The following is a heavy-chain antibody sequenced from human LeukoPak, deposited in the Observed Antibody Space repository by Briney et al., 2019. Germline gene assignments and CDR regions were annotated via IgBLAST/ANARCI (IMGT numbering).Heavy chain of an antibody. Sequence: PGGSLRLSCAASGFTFSDYYMSWIRQAPGKGLEWVSYISSGSTIYYADSVKGRFTISRDNAKNSLYLQMNSLRAEDTAVYYCARSRITIFGVYDYWGQGTLVTVSS. CDR2: ISSGSTI. CDR1: GFTFSDYY. J-gene: IGHJ4*02. D-gene: IGHD3-3*01. CDR3: ARSRITIFGVYDY. V-gene: IGHV3-11*01.